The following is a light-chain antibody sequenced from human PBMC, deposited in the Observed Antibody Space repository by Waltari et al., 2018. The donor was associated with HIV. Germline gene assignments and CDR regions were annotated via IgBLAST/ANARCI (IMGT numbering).Light chain of an antibody. Sequence: QSSLPQPRSVSGSPGQTVTISCTATSSDVGGYAYVYWFQQHPDKAPNLIIYDVGQRPSGVPDRFAGSKSGNTAFLTISGLQAEDEADYYCCSYAGTYTYVFGSGTEVTAL. CDR3: CSYAGTYTYV. CDR1: SSDVGGYAY. V-gene: IGLV2-11*01. J-gene: IGLJ1*01. CDR2: DVG.